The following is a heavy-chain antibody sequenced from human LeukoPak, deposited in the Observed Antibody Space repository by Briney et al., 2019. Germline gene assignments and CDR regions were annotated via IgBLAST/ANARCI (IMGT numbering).Heavy chain of an antibody. CDR2: IYYSGST. D-gene: IGHD5-18*01. J-gene: IGHJ4*02. Sequence: SETLSLTCTVSGGSISSYYWSWIRQPPGKGLEWIGYIYYSGSTNYNPSLKSRVTISVDTSKNQFSLKLSSVTAADTAVYYCARGGGGYTYGKPIEFWGQGTLVTVSS. CDR1: GGSISSYY. CDR3: ARGGGGYTYGKPIEF. V-gene: IGHV4-59*08.